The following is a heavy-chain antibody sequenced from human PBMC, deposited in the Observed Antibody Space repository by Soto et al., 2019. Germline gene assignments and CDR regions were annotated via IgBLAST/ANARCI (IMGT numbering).Heavy chain of an antibody. Sequence: EVQLVESGGGLVQPGRSLRLSCAASGFTFDDYAMHWVRQAPGKGLEWVSGISWNSGSVGYADSVKGRFTISRDNAKNSLYLQMNSLRPEDTALYYCAKGGPVVVTAFYGMDVWGQGTTVTVSS. J-gene: IGHJ6*02. CDR3: AKGGPVVVTAFYGMDV. D-gene: IGHD2-21*02. CDR2: ISWNSGSV. V-gene: IGHV3-9*01. CDR1: GFTFDDYA.